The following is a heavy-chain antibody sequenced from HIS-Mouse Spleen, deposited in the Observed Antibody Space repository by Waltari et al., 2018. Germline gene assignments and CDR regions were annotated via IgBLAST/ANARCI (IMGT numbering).Heavy chain of an antibody. J-gene: IGHJ4*02. CDR2: MNPNSGNT. CDR1: GYTFPSYD. CDR3: ARGHDYSNYFDY. V-gene: IGHV1-8*01. D-gene: IGHD4-4*01. Sequence: QVQLVQSGAEVKKPGASVKVPCKASGYTFPSYDITWVRQATGQGLEWMGWMNPNSGNTGYAQKFQGRVTMTRNTSISTAYMELSSLRSEDTAVYYCARGHDYSNYFDYWGQGTLVTVSS.